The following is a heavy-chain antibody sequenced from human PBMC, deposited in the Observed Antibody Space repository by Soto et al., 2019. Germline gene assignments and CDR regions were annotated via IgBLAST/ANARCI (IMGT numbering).Heavy chain of an antibody. CDR3: ARGRGDTAMPRSDYFDY. CDR2: IYHTGTT. V-gene: IGHV4-38-2*01. Sequence: SETLSLTCAVSGDSISNGYHWAWIRQHPGKGLEWVASIYHTGTTYYNPSLTSRVTISVDTSKNQFSLKLRSVTAADTAVYYCARGRGDTAMPRSDYFDYWGQGTLVTVSS. D-gene: IGHD5-18*01. J-gene: IGHJ4*02. CDR1: GDSISNGYH.